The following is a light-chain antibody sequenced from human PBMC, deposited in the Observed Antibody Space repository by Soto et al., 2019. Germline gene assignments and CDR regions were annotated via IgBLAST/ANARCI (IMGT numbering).Light chain of an antibody. Sequence: QSALTQPPSASGSPGQSVTISCTGTSSDVGGYNYVSWYQQHPGKAPKLMIFEVTKLPSGVPDRFSGSESGNTASLTVSGLQAEDEADYYCSSYAGSNNWVFGGGTKLTVL. J-gene: IGLJ3*02. CDR2: EVT. CDR3: SSYAGSNNWV. V-gene: IGLV2-8*01. CDR1: SSDVGGYNY.